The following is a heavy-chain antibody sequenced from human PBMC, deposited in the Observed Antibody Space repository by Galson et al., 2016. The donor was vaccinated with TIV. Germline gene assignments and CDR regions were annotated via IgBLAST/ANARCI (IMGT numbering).Heavy chain of an antibody. Sequence: SLRLSCAASGLSVSINYMTWVRQAPGKGLEWVSLISDGGKKYYSDSVKGRFTISRDNTKNTIYLQMNGLRAEDKAVYYCARDRVVDATYYYYYYGMDVWGQGTAVTFSS. V-gene: IGHV3-66*02. J-gene: IGHJ6*02. CDR1: GLSVSINY. CDR3: ARDRVVDATYYYYYYGMDV. CDR2: ISDGGKK. D-gene: IGHD1-26*01.